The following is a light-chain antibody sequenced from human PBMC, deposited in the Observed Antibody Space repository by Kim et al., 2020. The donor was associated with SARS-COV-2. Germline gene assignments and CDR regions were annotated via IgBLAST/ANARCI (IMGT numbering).Light chain of an antibody. J-gene: IGLJ6*01. CDR2: NTN. V-gene: IGLV8-61*01. CDR3: LLYMTGGISM. Sequence: GGTLPLTCVMTYGSGAPRHYASWYQHGPGQTPRTLLYNTNTRSSGVPDRFSGSILGNKAALTITGAQADDDSHYYCLLYMTGGISMFGGGTKVTVL. CDR1: YGSGAPRHY.